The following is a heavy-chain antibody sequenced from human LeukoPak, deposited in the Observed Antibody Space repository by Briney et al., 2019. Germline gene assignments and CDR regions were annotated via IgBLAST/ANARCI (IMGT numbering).Heavy chain of an antibody. CDR1: GGSISSSNW. Sequence: PSETLSLTCAVSGGSISSSNWWSWVRQPPGKGLEWIGQIYHSGSTNYNPSLKSRVAISVDKSKNQFSLKLSSVTAADTAVYYCARNRYSSGWSDYWGQGTLVTVSS. J-gene: IGHJ4*02. CDR2: IYHSGST. CDR3: ARNRYSSGWSDY. V-gene: IGHV4-4*02. D-gene: IGHD6-19*01.